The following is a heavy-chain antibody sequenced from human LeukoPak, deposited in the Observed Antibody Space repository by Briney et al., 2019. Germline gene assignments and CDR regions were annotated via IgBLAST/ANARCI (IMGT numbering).Heavy chain of an antibody. V-gene: IGHV4-39*01. Sequence: SETLSLTCTVSGGSISSSSYYWGWIRQPPGKGLEWIGSIYYSGSTYYNPSLKSRVTVSVDTSKNQFSLKLSSVTAADTAVYYCARTKEYNWNYRYYFDFWGQGSLVTVSS. D-gene: IGHD1-7*01. J-gene: IGHJ4*02. CDR1: GGSISSSSYY. CDR3: ARTKEYNWNYRYYFDF. CDR2: IYYSGST.